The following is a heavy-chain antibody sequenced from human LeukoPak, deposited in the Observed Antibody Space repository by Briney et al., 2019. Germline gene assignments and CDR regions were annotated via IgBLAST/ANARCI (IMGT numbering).Heavy chain of an antibody. CDR1: GFTFSDYY. J-gene: IGHJ4*02. CDR2: ISSGGTII. V-gene: IGHV3-11*01. Sequence: GGSLRLSCAASGFTFSDYYMTWLRQAPGKGLEWFSYISSGGTIIYYADSVRGQFTISRDNAKNSLYLQMHSLRAEDTAVYYCARYIAVAGHLYFDYGGQGTLVTVSS. D-gene: IGHD6-19*01. CDR3: ARYIAVAGHLYFDY.